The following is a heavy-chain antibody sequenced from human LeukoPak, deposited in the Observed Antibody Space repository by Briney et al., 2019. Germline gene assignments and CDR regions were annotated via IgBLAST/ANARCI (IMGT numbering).Heavy chain of an antibody. Sequence: GESLKISCKDSGYSFTSYWIAWVRQMPGKGLEWMGIVNPGDSDTRYSPSFQGQVTISADKSISTTYLQWSSLKASDTAMYYCARHGAGRSSSLYYGMDVWGQGTTVTVSS. CDR3: ARHGAGRSSSLYYGMDV. CDR2: VNPGDSDT. CDR1: GYSFTSYW. D-gene: IGHD6-6*01. J-gene: IGHJ6*02. V-gene: IGHV5-51*01.